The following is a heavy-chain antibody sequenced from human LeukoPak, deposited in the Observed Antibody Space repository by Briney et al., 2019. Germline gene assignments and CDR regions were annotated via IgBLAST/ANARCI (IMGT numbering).Heavy chain of an antibody. J-gene: IGHJ2*01. V-gene: IGHV4-34*01. CDR2: VSHSGST. D-gene: IGHD3-3*01. Sequence: GSLRLSCAASGFTFGNYAMSWVRQAPGKGLEWIGEVSHSGSTNYNSSLKSRVIISLDTSKNQFSLKLTSLTAADTAVYYCARRWSKARYFDVWGRGTLVTVSS. CDR1: GFTFGNYA. CDR3: ARRWSKARYFDV.